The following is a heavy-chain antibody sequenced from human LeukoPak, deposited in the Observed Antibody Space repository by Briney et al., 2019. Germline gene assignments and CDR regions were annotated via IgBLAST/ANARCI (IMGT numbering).Heavy chain of an antibody. V-gene: IGHV3-23*01. CDR2: ISGSGGST. CDR3: AREAFGGWLQFVAGY. D-gene: IGHD5-24*01. J-gene: IGHJ4*02. Sequence: GGSLRLSCAASGFTFSSYAMSWVRQAPGKGLEWVSAISGSGGSTYYADSVKGRFTISRDNSKNTLYLQMGSLRAEDMAVYYCAREAFGGWLQFVAGYWGQGTLVTVSS. CDR1: GFTFSSYA.